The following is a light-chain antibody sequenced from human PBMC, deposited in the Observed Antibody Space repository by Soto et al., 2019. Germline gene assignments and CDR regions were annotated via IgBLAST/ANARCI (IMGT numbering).Light chain of an antibody. CDR2: TNN. Sequence: QLVLTRPPSASGTPGQTVTISCSGSNSNIGGNYVYWYQQLPGTAPKLLIYTNNQGPSGVSDRFSGSKSGTSASLAISGLQSEDEADYYCAAWDDTLNGWVFGGGTKLTVL. V-gene: IGLV1-44*01. CDR1: NSNIGGNY. CDR3: AAWDDTLNGWV. J-gene: IGLJ3*02.